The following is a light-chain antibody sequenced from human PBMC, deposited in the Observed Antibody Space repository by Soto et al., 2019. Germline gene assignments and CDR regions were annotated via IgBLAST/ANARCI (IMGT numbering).Light chain of an antibody. V-gene: IGLV2-18*02. Sequence: QSALSHPPSVSGSPGPSVTISCTGGSTDLVSYNRVSWYQQPPGTAPKLIIYEASNRPSGVPGRFSGSTSGNTASLTISGLQAEDEADYFCCSYAGGYTHLFATEAKVTVL. CDR2: EAS. CDR3: CSYAGGYTHL. J-gene: IGLJ1*01. CDR1: STDLVSYNR.